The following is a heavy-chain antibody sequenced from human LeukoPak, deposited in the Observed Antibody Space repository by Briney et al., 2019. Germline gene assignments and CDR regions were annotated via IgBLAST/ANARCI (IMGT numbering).Heavy chain of an antibody. D-gene: IGHD3-10*01. V-gene: IGHV3-21*01. CDR2: ISSSSSYI. J-gene: IGHJ6*02. Sequence: PGGSLRLSCAASGFTFSSYSMNWVRQAPGKGLEWVSSISSSSSYIYYADSVKGRFTISRDNAKNSLYLQMNSLRAEDTAVYYCAKQVYSGPLYAMDVWGQGTTVTVSS. CDR1: GFTFSSYS. CDR3: AKQVYSGPLYAMDV.